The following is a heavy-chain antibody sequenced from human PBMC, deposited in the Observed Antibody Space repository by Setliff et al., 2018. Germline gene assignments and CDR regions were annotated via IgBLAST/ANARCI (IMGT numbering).Heavy chain of an antibody. D-gene: IGHD2-2*01. CDR1: GFVFTNYA. V-gene: IGHV1-18*01. J-gene: IGHJ4*02. Sequence: ASVKVSCKASGFVFTNYAITWVRQAPGQGLEWMGWISPIYGYTSYAQKFQDRVXITAXXXXXXXXXXXXXLTSDDTAVYYCVRGSGPRVVVAMPFDYWGQGTPVTVSS. CDR3: VRGSGPRVVVAMPFDY. CDR2: ISPIYGYT.